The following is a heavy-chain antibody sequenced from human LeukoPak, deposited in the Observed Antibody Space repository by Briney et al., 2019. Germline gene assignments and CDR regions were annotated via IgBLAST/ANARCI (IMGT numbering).Heavy chain of an antibody. J-gene: IGHJ5*02. V-gene: IGHV4-61*01. Sequence: SETLSLTCTVSGGSVNSGSYYWSWIRQPPGKGLEWIGYIFYSGSTNYNPSLKSRVTISVDTSKNQFSLKLSSVTAADTAVYYCARDWLRTNWFDPWGQGTLVTVSS. CDR1: GGSVNSGSYY. CDR3: ARDWLRTNWFDP. CDR2: IFYSGST. D-gene: IGHD5-12*01.